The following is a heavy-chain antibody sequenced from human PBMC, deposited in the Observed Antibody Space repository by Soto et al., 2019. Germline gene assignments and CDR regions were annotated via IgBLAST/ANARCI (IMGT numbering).Heavy chain of an antibody. V-gene: IGHV1-46*03. CDR2: INPSGGST. D-gene: IGHD6-13*01. J-gene: IGHJ4*02. CDR3: GRSLYSSDY. Sequence: QVQLVQSGAEVKEPGSSVKVSCKASGYTFTSFYMHGVRQAPGQGLEWMAIINPSGGSTNYAQKFRGRVTVTRDTSTSTVYMELSSLTSEDTAVYFCGRSLYSSDYWGQGTLVTVSS. CDR1: GYTFTSFY.